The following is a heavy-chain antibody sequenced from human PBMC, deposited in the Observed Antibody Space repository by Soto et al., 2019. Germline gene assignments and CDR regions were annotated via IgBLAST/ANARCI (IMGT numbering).Heavy chain of an antibody. D-gene: IGHD6-6*01. J-gene: IGHJ5*02. CDR3: ARAGHSSSSEGANRFDP. V-gene: IGHV4-31*03. CDR2: IYYSGST. CDR1: GGSISSGGYY. Sequence: PSETLSLTCTVSGGSISSGGYYWSWIRQHPGKGLEWIGYIYYSGSTYYNPSLKSRVTISVDTSKNQFSLNLSSVTAADTAVYYWARAGHSSSSEGANRFDPWGQGTLVTVSS.